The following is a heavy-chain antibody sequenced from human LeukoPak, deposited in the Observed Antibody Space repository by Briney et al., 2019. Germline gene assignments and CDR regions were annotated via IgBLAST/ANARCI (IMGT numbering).Heavy chain of an antibody. CDR3: ARGSRRNGYCSHFDY. J-gene: IGHJ4*02. V-gene: IGHV4-34*01. D-gene: IGHD3-3*01. CDR2: INHSGST. Sequence: KPSETLSLTCAVYGGSFSGYYWSWIRQPPGKGLEWIGEINHSGSTNYNPSLKSRVTISVDTSKNQFSLKLSSVTAADTAVYYCARGSRRNGYCSHFDYWGQGTLVTVSS. CDR1: GGSFSGYY.